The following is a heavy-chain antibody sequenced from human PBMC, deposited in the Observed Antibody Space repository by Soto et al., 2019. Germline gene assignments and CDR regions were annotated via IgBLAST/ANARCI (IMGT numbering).Heavy chain of an antibody. V-gene: IGHV3-21*01. CDR2: ISSTGSYI. CDR1: GFTFSNYN. D-gene: IGHD6-13*01. Sequence: GGSLRLSCAGSGFTFSNYNINWVRQAPGKGLEWVSSISSTGSYIYYADSVKGRFTISRDNAKNSLYLQMKSLRVEDTAVYYCARAGSSRRAFDIWGQGTMVTVSS. J-gene: IGHJ3*02. CDR3: ARAGSSRRAFDI.